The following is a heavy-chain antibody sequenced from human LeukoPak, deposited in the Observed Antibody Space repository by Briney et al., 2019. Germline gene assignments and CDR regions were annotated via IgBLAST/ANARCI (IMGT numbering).Heavy chain of an antibody. Sequence: GGSLRLSCAASGFTFSSYWMSWVRQAPGKGLEWVANIKQDGSEKYYVDSVRGRSTISRDNAKNSLYLQMNSLRDEDTAVYYCARYSGSYYKGSFDYWGQGTLVTVSS. J-gene: IGHJ4*02. D-gene: IGHD1-26*01. CDR2: IKQDGSEK. CDR3: ARYSGSYYKGSFDY. CDR1: GFTFSSYW. V-gene: IGHV3-7*01.